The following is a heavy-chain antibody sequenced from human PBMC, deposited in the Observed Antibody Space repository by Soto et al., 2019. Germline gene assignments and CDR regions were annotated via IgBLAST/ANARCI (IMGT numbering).Heavy chain of an antibody. J-gene: IGHJ5*02. CDR3: ARGYSSGWSRYNWFDP. Sequence: GASVKVSCKASGYTFTSYVISWVRQAPGQGLEWMGWISAYNGNTNYAQKLQGRVTMTTDTSTSTAYMELRSLRSDDTAVYYCARGYSSGWSRYNWFDPWGQGTLVTVSS. CDR1: GYTFTSYV. CDR2: ISAYNGNT. V-gene: IGHV1-18*01. D-gene: IGHD6-19*01.